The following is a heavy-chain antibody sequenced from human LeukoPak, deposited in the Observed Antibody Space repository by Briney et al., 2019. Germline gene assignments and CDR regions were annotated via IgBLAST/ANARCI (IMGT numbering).Heavy chain of an antibody. CDR2: INPSGGST. V-gene: IGHV1-46*01. Sequence: ASVKVSCKASGYTFTSYYMHWVRQAPGQGLEWTGTINPSGGSTSYAQKFQGRVTMTRDTSTSTVYMELSSLRSEDTAVYYCARGGSSSSSDYYYYMDVWGKGTTVTVSS. CDR1: GYTFTSYY. J-gene: IGHJ6*03. D-gene: IGHD6-6*01. CDR3: ARGGSSSSSDYYYYMDV.